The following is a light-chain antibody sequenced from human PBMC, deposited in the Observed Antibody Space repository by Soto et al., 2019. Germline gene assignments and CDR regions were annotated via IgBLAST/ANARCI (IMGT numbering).Light chain of an antibody. CDR3: QQYDNLPIT. V-gene: IGKV1-33*01. CDR2: DAS. Sequence: DIQMTQSPSSLSASVGDRVTITCQASQDISNYLNWYQQKPGKAPKLLIYDASNLETGVTSRFSGRGSATYCTITISSPQPEAIATYYCQQYDNLPITFGQGTRLEIK. CDR1: QDISNY. J-gene: IGKJ5*01.